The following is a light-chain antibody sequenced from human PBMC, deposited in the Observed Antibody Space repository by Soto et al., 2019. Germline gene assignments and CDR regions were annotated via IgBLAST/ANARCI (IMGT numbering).Light chain of an antibody. CDR3: CSYIGRFSLV. V-gene: IGLV2-11*01. Sequence: QSVLTQPRSVSGSPGQSVTITCTGTSSDVGAWNYVSWYQQHPGQAPKRIIYDVNERPSGVPDRFSGYKSGNTASLTFSGLQAEDEAEYYCCSYIGRFSLVFGGGTKLTVL. CDR1: SSDVGAWNY. J-gene: IGLJ3*02. CDR2: DVN.